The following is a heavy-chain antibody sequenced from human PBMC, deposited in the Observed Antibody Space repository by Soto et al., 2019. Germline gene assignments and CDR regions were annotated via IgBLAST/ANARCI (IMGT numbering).Heavy chain of an antibody. J-gene: IGHJ3*02. D-gene: IGHD2-15*01. CDR1: GFTVSSNY. V-gene: IGHV3-53*05. CDR2: IYSGGST. CDR3: AKYGGGGYCSGGSCYGAFDI. Sequence: PGGSLRLSCAASGFTVSSNYMSWVRQAPGKGLEWVSVIYSGGSTYYADSVKGRFTISRDNSKNSLYLQMNSLRAEDTAVYYCAKYGGGGYCSGGSCYGAFDIWGQGTMVTVSS.